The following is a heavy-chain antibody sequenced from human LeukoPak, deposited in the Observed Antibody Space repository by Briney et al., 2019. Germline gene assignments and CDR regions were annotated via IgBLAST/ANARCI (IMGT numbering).Heavy chain of an antibody. V-gene: IGHV6-1*01. CDR1: GDSVSSNSAT. Sequence: QTLSLTCAISGDSVSSNSATWNWIRQSPSRGLEWLGRTYYRSKWYKYYAVSVKGRITTNPDTSKNQFSLQLNSVTPEDTAVYYCARGPSYFQHWGQGTLVTVSS. CDR3: ARGPSYFQH. CDR2: TYYRSKWYK. J-gene: IGHJ1*01.